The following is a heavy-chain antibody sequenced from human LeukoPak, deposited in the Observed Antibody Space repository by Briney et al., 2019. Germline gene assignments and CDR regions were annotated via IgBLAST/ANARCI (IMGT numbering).Heavy chain of an antibody. CDR2: IYHSVNT. J-gene: IGHJ4*02. CDR3: ARLRYYYDSSGYRPYYFDY. D-gene: IGHD3-22*01. Sequence: SETLSLTCAVSDYSISSGYYWGWLRQPPGKGLEWIGSIYHSVNTYYNPSLKSRVTISVDTSKNQFSLKLGSVTAADTAVYYCARLRYYYDSSGYRPYYFDYWGQGTLVTVSS. CDR1: DYSISSGYY. V-gene: IGHV4-38-2*01.